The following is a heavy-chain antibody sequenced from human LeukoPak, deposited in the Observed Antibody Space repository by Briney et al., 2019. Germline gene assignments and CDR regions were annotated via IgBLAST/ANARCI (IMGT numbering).Heavy chain of an antibody. J-gene: IGHJ4*02. CDR2: VYISGST. CDR3: AKSGGYGLIDY. CDR1: GGSISSGSYY. V-gene: IGHV4-61*02. Sequence: SETLSLTCTVSGGSISSGSYYWTWIRQPAGKGLEWIGRVYISGSTNYNPSLKSRVTISVDTSKNQFSLRLNSVTAADTAMYYCAKSGGYGLIDYWGQGTRVTVSS. D-gene: IGHD1-26*01.